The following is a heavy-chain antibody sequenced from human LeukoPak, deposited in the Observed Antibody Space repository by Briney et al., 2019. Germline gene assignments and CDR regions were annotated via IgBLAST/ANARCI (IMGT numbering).Heavy chain of an antibody. CDR3: AKDNSGGALDY. CDR2: ISGSGGST. D-gene: IGHD1-26*01. Sequence: GGSLRLSCAASGFTVSNNYMNWVRQAPGKGLEWVSAISGSGGSTYYADSVKGRFTISRDNSKNTLYLQMNSLRAEDTAVYYCAKDNSGGALDYWGQGTLVTVSS. CDR1: GFTVSNNY. V-gene: IGHV3-23*01. J-gene: IGHJ4*02.